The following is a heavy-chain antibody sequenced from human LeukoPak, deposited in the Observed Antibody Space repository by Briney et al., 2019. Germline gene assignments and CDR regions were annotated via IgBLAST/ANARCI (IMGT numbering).Heavy chain of an antibody. V-gene: IGHV3-74*01. CDR3: ARGWIQLWTINRYYFDY. J-gene: IGHJ4*02. CDR2: INSDGSWT. Sequence: SGGSLRLSCAASGNYWMHWVRQAPGKGLVWVSHINSDGSWTSYADSVKGRFTISKGNAKNTVYLQMNSLRAEDTAVYYCARGWIQLWTINRYYFDYWGQGTLVTVSS. CDR1: GNYW. D-gene: IGHD5-18*01.